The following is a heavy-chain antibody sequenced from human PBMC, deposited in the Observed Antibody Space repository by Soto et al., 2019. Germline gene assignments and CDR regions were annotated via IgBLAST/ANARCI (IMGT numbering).Heavy chain of an antibody. CDR1: GGSFSGYY. V-gene: IGHV4-34*01. Sequence: SETLSLTCAVYGGSFSGYYWSWIRQPPGKGLEWIGEINHSGSTNYNPSLKSRVTISVDTSKNQFSLKTEDTAVYYCTTLFVDIVATMRPDWGQGTLVTVSS. J-gene: IGHJ4*02. CDR2: INHSGST. CDR3: DIVATMRPD. D-gene: IGHD5-12*01.